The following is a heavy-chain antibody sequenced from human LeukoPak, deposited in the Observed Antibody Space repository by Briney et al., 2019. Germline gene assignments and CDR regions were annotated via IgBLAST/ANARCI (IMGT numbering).Heavy chain of an antibody. J-gene: IGHJ6*03. CDR1: GFTFSSYA. D-gene: IGHD3-3*01. CDR2: ISSSSSYI. V-gene: IGHV3-21*01. Sequence: GGTLRLSCAASGFTFSSYAMSWVRQAPGKGLEWVSSISSSSSYIYYADSVKGRFTISRDNAKNSLYLQMNSLRAEDTAVYYCARDLQNTIFGVVIRYYMDVWGKGTTVTVSS. CDR3: ARDLQNTIFGVVIRYYMDV.